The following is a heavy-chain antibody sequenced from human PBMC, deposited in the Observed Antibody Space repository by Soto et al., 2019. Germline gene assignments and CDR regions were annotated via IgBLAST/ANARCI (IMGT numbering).Heavy chain of an antibody. D-gene: IGHD6-19*01. Sequence: QVQLVESGGGVVQPGRSLRLSCAASGFTFSSYGMHWVRQASGKGLEWVAVIWYDGSKKYYADSVKGRFTISRDNSKNTPYLQMNSLRAEDTAVYYCARDCAGYSSGWYQRGGFDYWGQGTLVTVSS. CDR2: IWYDGSKK. CDR1: GFTFSSYG. V-gene: IGHV3-33*01. J-gene: IGHJ4*02. CDR3: ARDCAGYSSGWYQRGGFDY.